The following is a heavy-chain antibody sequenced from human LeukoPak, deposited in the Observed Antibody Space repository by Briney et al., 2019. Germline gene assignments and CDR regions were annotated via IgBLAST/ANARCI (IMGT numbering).Heavy chain of an antibody. CDR3: ARSSHYDILTGYSEEDAFDI. J-gene: IGHJ3*02. Sequence: GGSLRLSCTASGLTVFTNYMSWVRQAPGKGLEWVSLISSGGSTYYADSVRDRFTISRDNSKNTLYLQMNNLRAEDTAVYYCARSSHYDILTGYSEEDAFDIWGQGTMVTVSS. CDR2: ISSGGST. V-gene: IGHV3-66*01. D-gene: IGHD3-9*01. CDR1: GLTVFTNY.